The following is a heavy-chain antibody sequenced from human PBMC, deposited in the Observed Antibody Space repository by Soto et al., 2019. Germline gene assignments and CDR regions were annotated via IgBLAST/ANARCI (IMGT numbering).Heavy chain of an antibody. CDR3: ARDGSVTVTTSPLCYYMDV. CDR1: GFTFSNYG. CDR2: IWYDGSNK. Sequence: GGSLRLSCAASGFTFSNYGIHWVRQAPGKGLEWVAVIWYDGSNKYYADSVKGRFTISRDNSKNTLYLQMNSLRAEDTAVYYCARDGSVTVTTSPLCYYMDVWGKGTTVTVSS. J-gene: IGHJ6*03. V-gene: IGHV3-33*01. D-gene: IGHD4-17*01.